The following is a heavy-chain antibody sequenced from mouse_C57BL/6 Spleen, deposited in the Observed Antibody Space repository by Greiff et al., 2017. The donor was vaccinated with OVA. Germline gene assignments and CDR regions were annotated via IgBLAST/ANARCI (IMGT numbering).Heavy chain of an antibody. CDR3: ANLYSNYFDY. D-gene: IGHD2-5*01. Sequence: QVQLQQCGPELVKPGASVKISCKASGYAFSSSWMNWVKQRPGKGLEWIGRIYPGDGDTNYNGKFKGKATLTADKSSSTAYMQLSSLTSEDSAVYFCANLYSNYFDYWGQGTTLTVSS. J-gene: IGHJ2*01. CDR1: GYAFSSSW. V-gene: IGHV1-82*01. CDR2: IYPGDGDT.